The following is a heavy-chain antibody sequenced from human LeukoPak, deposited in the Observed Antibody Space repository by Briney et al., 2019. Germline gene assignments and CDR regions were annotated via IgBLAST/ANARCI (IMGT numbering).Heavy chain of an antibody. CDR1: GFTVSSNY. J-gene: IGHJ4*02. D-gene: IGHD5-18*01. CDR3: ARGPNVDTALDY. Sequence: GGSLRLSCAASGFTVSSNYMSWVRQAPGKGLEWVSVIYSGGSTYYADSVKGRLTISRDNSKNTLYLQMNSLRAEDTAVYYCARGPNVDTALDYWGQGTLVTVSS. CDR2: IYSGGST. V-gene: IGHV3-53*01.